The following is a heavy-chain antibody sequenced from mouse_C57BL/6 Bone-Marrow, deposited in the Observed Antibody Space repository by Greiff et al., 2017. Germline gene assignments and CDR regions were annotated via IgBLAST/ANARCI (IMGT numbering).Heavy chain of an antibody. CDR2: IDPSDSYT. V-gene: IGHV1-59*01. Sequence: QVQLKQPGAELVRPGTSVKLSCKASGYTFTSYWMHWVKQRPGQGLEWIGVIDPSDSYTNYNQKFKGKATLTVDTSSSTAYMQLSSLTSEDSAVYYCAKSLYDYDHFDYWGQGTTLTVSS. CDR3: AKSLYDYDHFDY. CDR1: GYTFTSYW. D-gene: IGHD2-4*01. J-gene: IGHJ2*01.